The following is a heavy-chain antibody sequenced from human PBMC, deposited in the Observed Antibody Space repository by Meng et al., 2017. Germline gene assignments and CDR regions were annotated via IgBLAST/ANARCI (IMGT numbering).Heavy chain of an antibody. CDR3: ARVAGENKTLDY. CDR2: IYYSGST. D-gene: IGHD6-19*01. J-gene: IGHJ4*02. Sequence: SETLSLTFTVSGGSISSGGYYWSWIRQHPGKGLEWIGYIYYSGSTYYNPSLKSRVTISVDTSKNQFSLKLSSVTAADTAVYYCARVAGENKTLDYWGQGTLVTVSS. CDR1: GGSISSGGYY. V-gene: IGHV4-31*03.